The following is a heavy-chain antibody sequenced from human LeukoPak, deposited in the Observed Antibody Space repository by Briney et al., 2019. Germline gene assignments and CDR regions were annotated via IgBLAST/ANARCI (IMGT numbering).Heavy chain of an antibody. CDR3: ARHVGRRQPRFFDY. CDR1: GGSFSGYY. J-gene: IGHJ4*02. CDR2: INHSGST. V-gene: IGHV4-34*01. D-gene: IGHD3-3*01. Sequence: PETLSLTCAVYGGSFSGYYWSWIRQPPGKGLEWIGEINHSGSTNYNPSLKSRVTISVDTSKNQFSLKLSSVTAADTAVYYCARHVGRRQPRFFDYWGQGTLVTVSS.